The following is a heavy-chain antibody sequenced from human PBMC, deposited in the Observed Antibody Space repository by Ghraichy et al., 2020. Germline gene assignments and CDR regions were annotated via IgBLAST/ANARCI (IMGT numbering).Heavy chain of an antibody. V-gene: IGHV3-33*01. CDR3: ASGAGTRVGFDY. CDR2: IWYDGSNK. Sequence: GESLNISCAASGFTFSSYGMHWVRQAPGKGLEWVAVIWYDGSNKYYADSVKGRFTISRDNSKNTLYLQMNSLRAEDTAVYYCASGAGTRVGFDYWGQGTLVTVSS. CDR1: GFTFSSYG. D-gene: IGHD6-19*01. J-gene: IGHJ4*02.